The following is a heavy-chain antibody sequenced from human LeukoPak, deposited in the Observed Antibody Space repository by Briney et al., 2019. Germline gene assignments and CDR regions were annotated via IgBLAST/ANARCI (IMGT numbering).Heavy chain of an antibody. J-gene: IGHJ3*02. Sequence: GGSLRLSCAASGFSFSSYVMHWVRQAPGKGLEWVAVIWYDGTNKYYADSVKGRFTISRDNSKTTLDVQMNSLRAEDTAVYYCAKGGGSKLKDAFDIWGQGTVVTVSA. CDR1: GFSFSSYV. CDR3: AKGGGSKLKDAFDI. CDR2: IWYDGTNK. D-gene: IGHD5-12*01. V-gene: IGHV3-30*02.